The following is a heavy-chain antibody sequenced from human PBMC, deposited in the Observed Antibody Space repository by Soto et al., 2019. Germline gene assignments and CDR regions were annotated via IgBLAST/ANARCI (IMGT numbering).Heavy chain of an antibody. J-gene: IGHJ4*02. D-gene: IGHD3-10*01. CDR1: GFTFSSYW. V-gene: IGHV3-7*03. Sequence: GGSLRLSCAASGFTFSSYWMSWVRQAPGKGLEWVANIKQDGSDKYYVDSVKGRFTISRDNAKNSLYLQMNSLRAEDTAVYYCAVYGSGTYPQWVFDYWGQGTLVTVSS. CDR2: IKQDGSDK. CDR3: AVYGSGTYPQWVFDY.